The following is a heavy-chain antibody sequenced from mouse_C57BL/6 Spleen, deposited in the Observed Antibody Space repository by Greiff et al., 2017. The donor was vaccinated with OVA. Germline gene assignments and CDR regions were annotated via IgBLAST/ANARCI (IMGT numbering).Heavy chain of an antibody. CDR2: IYPSDSET. J-gene: IGHJ3*01. CDR1: GYTFTSYW. D-gene: IGHD2-4*01. Sequence: KLQQPGAELVRPGSSVKLSCKASGYTFTSYWMDWVKQRPGQGLEWIGNIYPSDSETHYNQKFKDKATLTVDKSSSTAYMQLSSLTSEDSAVYYCARRRDYGFAYWGQGTLVTVSA. CDR3: ARRRDYGFAY. V-gene: IGHV1-61*01.